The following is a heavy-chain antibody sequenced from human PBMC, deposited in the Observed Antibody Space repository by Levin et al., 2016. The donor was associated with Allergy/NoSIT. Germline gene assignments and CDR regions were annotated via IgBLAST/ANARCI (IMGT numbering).Heavy chain of an antibody. J-gene: IGHJ5*02. CDR2: INPDSGGR. Sequence: ASVKVSCKTSGYTFTTYYIHWVRQAPGQGLEWLAWINPDSGGRDYSQKCQGRVTVTRDNSISTAYMELSSLRSEDTAVYYCARDGAAAAQASSWNWFDPWGQGTLVTVSS. CDR1: GYTFTTYY. CDR3: ARDGAAAAQASSWNWFDP. D-gene: IGHD6-13*01. V-gene: IGHV1-2*02.